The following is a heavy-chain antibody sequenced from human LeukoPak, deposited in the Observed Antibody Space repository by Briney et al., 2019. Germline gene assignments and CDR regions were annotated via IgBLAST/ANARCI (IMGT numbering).Heavy chain of an antibody. D-gene: IGHD2-2*01. J-gene: IGHJ5*02. CDR1: DYTFTNYV. V-gene: IGHV1-18*01. CDR3: AREYCSSTSCYAGWFDP. CDR2: SSAYNGNT. Sequence: ASVKVSYKACDYTFTNYVISLLQPPPRQGLEWVGRSSAYNGNTNYAQKLQGRVTMTTDTSTSTAYMERRSLRSDDTAVYYCAREYCSSTSCYAGWFDPWGQGTLVTVSS.